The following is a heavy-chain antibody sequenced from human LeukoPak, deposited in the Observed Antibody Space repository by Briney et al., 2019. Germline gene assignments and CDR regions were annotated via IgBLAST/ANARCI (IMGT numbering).Heavy chain of an antibody. J-gene: IGHJ6*02. CDR2: ISSSGSTI. CDR1: GFPFSSYE. CDR3: ARTGGGSYYYYYGMDV. D-gene: IGHD1-26*01. V-gene: IGHV3-48*03. Sequence: PGGSLRLSCAASGFPFSSYEMKWVRQAPGKGLEWVSYISSSGSTIYYADSVKGRFTISRDNAKNSLYLQMNSLRAEDTAVYYCARTGGGSYYYYYGMDVWGQGTTVTVSS.